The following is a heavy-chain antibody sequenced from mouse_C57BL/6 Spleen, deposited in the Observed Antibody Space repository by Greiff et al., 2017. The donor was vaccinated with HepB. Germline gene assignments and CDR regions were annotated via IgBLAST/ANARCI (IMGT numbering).Heavy chain of an antibody. Sequence: EVKVEESGPGMVKPSQSLSLTCTVTGYSITSGYDWHWIRHFPGNKLEWMGYISYSGSTNYNPSLKSRISITHDTSKNHFFLKLNSVTTEDTATYYCARGGYYDYFDYWGQGTTLTVSS. D-gene: IGHD2-4*01. J-gene: IGHJ2*01. CDR2: ISYSGST. CDR3: ARGGYYDYFDY. CDR1: GYSITSGYD. V-gene: IGHV3-1*01.